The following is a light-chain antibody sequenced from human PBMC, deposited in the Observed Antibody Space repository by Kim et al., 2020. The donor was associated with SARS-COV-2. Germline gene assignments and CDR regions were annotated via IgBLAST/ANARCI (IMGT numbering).Light chain of an antibody. CDR3: QQYDAPPFT. J-gene: IGKJ5*01. V-gene: IGKV1-33*01. Sequence: DIQLTQSPSSLSASVGDRVTITCQASKDVSDYFNWYHQKPGEAPKVLIRDAANLESGVPSRFSRGGYGTEFSLTIGSVQPEDVGTYYCQQYDAPPFTFGQGTRLEIK. CDR1: KDVSDY. CDR2: DAA.